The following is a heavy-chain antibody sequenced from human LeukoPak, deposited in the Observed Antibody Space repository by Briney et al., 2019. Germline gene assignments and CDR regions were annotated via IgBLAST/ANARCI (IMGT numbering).Heavy chain of an antibody. CDR3: ASYVVGAADY. Sequence: GRSLRLSCTGSGFTFGDYAVSWVRLAPGKGLEWVSFIRSKGYGGTAEYAASVEGRFTISRDESKNSLYLQMNSLKTEDTAVYYCASYVVGAADYWGQGTLVTVSS. J-gene: IGHJ4*02. CDR1: GFTFGDYA. CDR2: IRSKGYGGTA. V-gene: IGHV3-49*04. D-gene: IGHD1-26*01.